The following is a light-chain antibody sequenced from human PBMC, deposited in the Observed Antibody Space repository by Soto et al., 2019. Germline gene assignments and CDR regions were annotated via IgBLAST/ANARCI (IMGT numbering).Light chain of an antibody. V-gene: IGKV3-15*01. Sequence: EIVMTQSPATLSVSPGERATLSCRASQSVRTKLAWYQQKPGQAPRLLIYGASTRTTGIPARFSGSGSGTDFTLTISSLQSEDFAVYYCQEYNNWPSMYTFGQGTKLEIK. CDR1: QSVRTK. CDR2: GAS. J-gene: IGKJ2*01. CDR3: QEYNNWPSMYT.